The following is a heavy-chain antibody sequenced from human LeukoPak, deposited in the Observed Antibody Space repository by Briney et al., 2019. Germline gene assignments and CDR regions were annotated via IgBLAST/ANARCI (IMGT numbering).Heavy chain of an antibody. Sequence: ASVKVSCKASGYTFSDYYLHWVRQAPGQGLEWMGWINPNNGGTDYALNFQGRVTMTRDTSISTAYMELSRLKSDDTAVYYCARSVAATPCNWFDAWGQGTLVTVSS. V-gene: IGHV1-2*02. D-gene: IGHD2-15*01. CDR3: ARSVAATPCNWFDA. CDR1: GYTFSDYY. CDR2: INPNNGGT. J-gene: IGHJ5*02.